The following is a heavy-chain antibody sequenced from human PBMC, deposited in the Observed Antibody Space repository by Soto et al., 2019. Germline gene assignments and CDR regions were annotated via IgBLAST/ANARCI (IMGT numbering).Heavy chain of an antibody. Sequence: PGEPLKISGRGSGYSFTNYRSSWVRQRPGKGLEWMGRIDPSDSYTNYSPSFQGHVTISADKSISTAHLQWSSLKASDTAMYYCARIDYGGNDWFDPWGQGTLVTVSS. CDR2: IDPSDSYT. D-gene: IGHD4-17*01. V-gene: IGHV5-10-1*01. J-gene: IGHJ5*02. CDR1: GYSFTNYR. CDR3: ARIDYGGNDWFDP.